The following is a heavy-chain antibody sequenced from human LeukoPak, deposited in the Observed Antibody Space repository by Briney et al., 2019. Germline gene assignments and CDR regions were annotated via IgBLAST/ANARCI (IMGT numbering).Heavy chain of an antibody. CDR2: IIPIFGTA. D-gene: IGHD3-22*01. Sequence: SVRVSCKASGGTFSSYAISWVRQAPGQGLEWMGGIIPIFGTANYAQKFQGRVTITTDESTGTAYMELSSLRSEDTAVYYCARDPWGEYYYDSSVNAFDIWGQGTMVTVSS. CDR1: GGTFSSYA. CDR3: ARDPWGEYYYDSSVNAFDI. V-gene: IGHV1-69*05. J-gene: IGHJ3*02.